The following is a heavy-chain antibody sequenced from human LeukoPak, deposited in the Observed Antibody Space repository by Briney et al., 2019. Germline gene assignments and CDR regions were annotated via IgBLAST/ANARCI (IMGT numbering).Heavy chain of an antibody. CDR2: IIPVFGTT. J-gene: IGHJ4*02. D-gene: IGHD1-26*01. CDR1: GGTSTNYA. CDR3: ARGVRNSGSYYVDY. Sequence: ASVKVSCKASGGTSTNYAFTWVRQAPGQGLEWMGGIIPVFGTTNYAQKFQGRVTITADESTTTAYMELRSLKSEDTAVYYCARGVRNSGSYYVDYWGQGTPVTVSS. V-gene: IGHV1-69*13.